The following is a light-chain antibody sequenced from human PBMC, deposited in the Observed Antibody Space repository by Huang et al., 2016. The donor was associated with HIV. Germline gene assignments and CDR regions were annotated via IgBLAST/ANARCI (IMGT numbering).Light chain of an antibody. CDR1: QTVSSY. J-gene: IGKJ4*01. CDR3: QLRSTWPGDT. CDR2: DAS. V-gene: IGKV3-11*01. Sequence: EIVLTQSPVTLSLSPGERATLSCRASQTVSSYLAWYQQKPGQAPRLLIYDASNRATGIPARFSGSGSWTDFTLTISSLEPEDFAVYYCQLRSTWPGDTFGGGTKVEIK.